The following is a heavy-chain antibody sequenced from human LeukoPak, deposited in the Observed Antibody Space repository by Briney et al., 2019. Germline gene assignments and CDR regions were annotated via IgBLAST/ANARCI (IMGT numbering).Heavy chain of an antibody. CDR2: TSSSDPGT. D-gene: IGHD2-15*01. J-gene: IGHJ4*02. CDR3: ARAPVTSCRGAFCYPFDY. V-gene: IGHV3-23*01. CDR1: GFPLGSYA. Sequence: GGSLRLSCAASGFPLGSYAMSWVRQGPGKGLEWVAATSSSDPGTYHADSVRGRFTISRDNSKNTLYLQMNRLRVEDAAVYYCARAPVTSCRGAFCYPFDYWGQGTLVTVSS.